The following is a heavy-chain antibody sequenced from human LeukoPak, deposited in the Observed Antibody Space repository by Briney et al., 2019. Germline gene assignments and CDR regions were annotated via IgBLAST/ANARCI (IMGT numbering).Heavy chain of an antibody. CDR2: INPNSGGT. J-gene: IGHJ6*02. CDR3: AREYCSSTSCYLYYYYGMDV. Sequence: ASVKVSCKASGYTFTGYYMHWVRQAPGQGLEWMGWINPNSGGTNYAQKFQGRVTMTRDTSISTAYMELSRLRSDDTAVYYCAREYCSSTSCYLYYYYGMDVWGRGTTVTVSS. D-gene: IGHD2-2*01. V-gene: IGHV1-2*02. CDR1: GYTFTGYY.